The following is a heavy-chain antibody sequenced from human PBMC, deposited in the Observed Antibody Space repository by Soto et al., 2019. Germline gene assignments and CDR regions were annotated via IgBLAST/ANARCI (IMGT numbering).Heavy chain of an antibody. V-gene: IGHV4-39*01. D-gene: IGHD3-9*01. Sequence: QLQLQESGPGLVKPSETLSLTCTVSGGSISSSSYYWGWIRQPPGKGLEWIGSIYYSGSTYYNPSLKSRVTISVDTSKNQFSLKLSSVTAADTAMYYCARHRDWHYYYYYGMDVWGQGTTVTVSS. CDR3: ARHRDWHYYYYYGMDV. CDR2: IYYSGST. J-gene: IGHJ6*02. CDR1: GGSISSSSYY.